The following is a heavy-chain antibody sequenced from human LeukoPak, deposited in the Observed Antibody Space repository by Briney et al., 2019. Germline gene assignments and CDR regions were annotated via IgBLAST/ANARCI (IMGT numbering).Heavy chain of an antibody. V-gene: IGHV1-3*01. CDR3: ARDRGGYRGLDY. CDR2: INAGNGNT. CDR1: GYTFTSYA. D-gene: IGHD5-18*01. J-gene: IGHJ4*02. Sequence: ASVKVSCKASGYTFTSYAMHWVRQAPGQRLEWMGWINAGNGNTKYSQKFQGRVTITRDTSTSTAYMELRSLRSDDTAVYYCARDRGGYRGLDYWGQGTLVTVSS.